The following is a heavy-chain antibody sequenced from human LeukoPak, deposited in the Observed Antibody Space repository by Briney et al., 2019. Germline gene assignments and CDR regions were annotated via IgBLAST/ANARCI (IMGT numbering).Heavy chain of an antibody. D-gene: IGHD6-19*01. V-gene: IGHV1-46*01. Sequence: ASVKVSCKASGYTFTSYYMQWVRQAPGQGLEWMGIINPSGGSTSYAQKFQGRVTMTMDTSTSTVYMELSSLRSEDTGVYYCARDQVRYSSGWTSGGYWGQGTLVTVSS. CDR2: INPSGGST. CDR3: ARDQVRYSSGWTSGGY. J-gene: IGHJ4*02. CDR1: GYTFTSYY.